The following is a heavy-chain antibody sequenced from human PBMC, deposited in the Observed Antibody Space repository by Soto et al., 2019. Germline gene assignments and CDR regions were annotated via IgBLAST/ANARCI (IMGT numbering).Heavy chain of an antibody. V-gene: IGHV3-23*01. CDR3: AKNQGVELVPLATVDWFDP. Sequence: GGSLRLSCAASGFIFENFGMSWVRQAPGKGLEWISSISGSGFKKYYADAVKGRFTISRDNSKSTVYLELNNLSAEETAVYHCAKNQGVELVPLATVDWFDPWGQGSVVTVSS. CDR1: GFIFENFG. D-gene: IGHD1-26*01. CDR2: ISGSGFKK. J-gene: IGHJ5*02.